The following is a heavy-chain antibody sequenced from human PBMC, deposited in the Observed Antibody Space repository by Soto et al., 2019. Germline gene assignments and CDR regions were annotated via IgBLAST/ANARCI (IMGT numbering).Heavy chain of an antibody. J-gene: IGHJ6*02. CDR1: GFTFTSSA. Sequence: GASVKVSCKASGFTFTSSAVQWVRQARGQRLEWIGWIVVGSGNTNYAQKFQERVTITRDMSTSTAYMELSSLRSGDTAVYYCAAGTVTGTSTYYYGMDVWGQGTTVTVSS. V-gene: IGHV1-58*01. CDR2: IVVGSGNT. CDR3: AAGTVTGTSTYYYGMDV. D-gene: IGHD1-20*01.